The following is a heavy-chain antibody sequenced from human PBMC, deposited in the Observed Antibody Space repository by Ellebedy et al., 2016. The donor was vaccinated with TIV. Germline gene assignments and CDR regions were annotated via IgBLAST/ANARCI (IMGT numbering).Heavy chain of an antibody. CDR1: GYTFTGYY. Sequence: AASVKVSCKASGYTFTGYYMHWVRQAPGQGLEWMGWINPNNGGTKYVEKFQGRVTMTRDTSISPAYMELSRLRSDDTAVYYCARAESEVDVYYWGQGTLVTVSS. V-gene: IGHV1-2*02. CDR2: INPNNGGT. CDR3: ARAESEVDVYY. J-gene: IGHJ4*02. D-gene: IGHD2-15*01.